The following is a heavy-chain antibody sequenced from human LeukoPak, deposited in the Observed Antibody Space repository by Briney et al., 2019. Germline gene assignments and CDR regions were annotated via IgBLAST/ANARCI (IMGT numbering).Heavy chain of an antibody. CDR2: ISAYNGNT. J-gene: IGHJ6*02. CDR3: ARDAVMVRGVIPYYYYDMDV. CDR1: GYTFTSYG. D-gene: IGHD3-10*01. Sequence: ASVKVSCKASGYTFTSYGISWVRQAPGQGLEWMGWISAYNGNTNYAQKLQGRVTMTTDTSTSTAYMELRSLRSDDTAVYYCARDAVMVRGVIPYYYYDMDVWGQGTTVTVSS. V-gene: IGHV1-18*01.